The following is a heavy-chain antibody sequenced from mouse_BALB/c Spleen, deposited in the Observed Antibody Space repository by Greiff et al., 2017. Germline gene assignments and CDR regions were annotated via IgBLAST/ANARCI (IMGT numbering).Heavy chain of an antibody. Sequence: VQLQQSGPGLVKPSQSLSLTCTVTGYSITSDYAWNWIRQFPGNKLEWMGYISYSGSTSYNPSLKSRISITRDTSKNQFFLQLNSVTTEDTATYYCARGGTTALFDYWGQGTTLTVSS. CDR3: ARGGTTALFDY. CDR1: GYSITSDYA. J-gene: IGHJ2*01. D-gene: IGHD1-2*01. V-gene: IGHV3-2*02. CDR2: ISYSGST.